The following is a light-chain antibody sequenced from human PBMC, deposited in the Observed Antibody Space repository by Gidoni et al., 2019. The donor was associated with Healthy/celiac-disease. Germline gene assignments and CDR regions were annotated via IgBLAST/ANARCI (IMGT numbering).Light chain of an antibody. Sequence: QSVLTQPPSVSAAPGQKVPISCPGSSPNIGNNYVSWYQQLPGTAPKLLIYENNKRPSGIPDRFSGSKSGTSATLGVTGLRTGDEADYYCGTWDSSLSAVVFGGGTKLTVL. CDR2: ENN. CDR1: SPNIGNNY. CDR3: GTWDSSLSAVV. J-gene: IGLJ2*01. V-gene: IGLV1-51*02.